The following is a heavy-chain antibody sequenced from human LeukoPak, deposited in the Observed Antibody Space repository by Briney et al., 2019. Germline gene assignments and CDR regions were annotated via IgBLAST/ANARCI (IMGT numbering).Heavy chain of an antibody. CDR3: ALGSDSSYY. CDR2: ISYDGSNK. Sequence: PGGSLRLSCAASGFTFSSYGMHWVRQAPGKGLEWVAVISYDGSNKYYADSVKGRFTISRDNSKNTLYLQMNSLRAEDTAVYYCALGSDSSYYWGQGTLVTVSS. D-gene: IGHD3-10*01. V-gene: IGHV3-30*03. CDR1: GFTFSSYG. J-gene: IGHJ4*02.